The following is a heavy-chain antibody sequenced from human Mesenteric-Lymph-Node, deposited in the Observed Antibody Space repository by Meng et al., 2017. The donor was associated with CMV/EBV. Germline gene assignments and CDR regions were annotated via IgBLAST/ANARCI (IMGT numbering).Heavy chain of an antibody. Sequence: GESLKISCAASGFTFSSYDIHWVRQATGKGLEWVSGIDTAADTYYADSVKGRFIISREHAKNSLYLQMNSLRAGDTAVYYCARDGGLGAFDIWGQGTMVTVSS. CDR3: ARDGGLGAFDI. D-gene: IGHD3-16*01. J-gene: IGHJ3*02. CDR1: GFTFSSYD. CDR2: IDTAADT. V-gene: IGHV3-13*01.